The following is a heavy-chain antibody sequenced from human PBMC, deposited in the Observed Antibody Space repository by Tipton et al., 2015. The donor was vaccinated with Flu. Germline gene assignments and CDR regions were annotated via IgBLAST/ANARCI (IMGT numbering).Heavy chain of an antibody. CDR1: GGSISGYY. V-gene: IGHV4-59*12. Sequence: TLSLTCTVSGGSISGYYWSWIRQPPGKGLEWIAYIYYSGSTNYNPSLKSRVTMSVDTSKNQFSLQLSSVTAADAAVYYCARGRGIIGDAFDIWGQGTMVTVSS. CDR3: ARGRGIIGDAFDI. CDR2: IYYSGST. J-gene: IGHJ3*02. D-gene: IGHD1-14*01.